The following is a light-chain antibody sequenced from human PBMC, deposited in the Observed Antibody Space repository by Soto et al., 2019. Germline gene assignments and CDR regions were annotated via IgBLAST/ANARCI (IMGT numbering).Light chain of an antibody. J-gene: IGKJ1*01. CDR3: QQYNNGPRT. V-gene: IGKV3-15*01. Sequence: TQTLPNRSVWRAEGATGCCRASQSVSILLAWYQQKPGQAPRLLIHGATTRATGIPARFSGSGSGTEFKLAIRSLHSEDSAVYYCQQYNNGPRTVGEGTKVDIK. CDR1: QSVSIL. CDR2: GAT.